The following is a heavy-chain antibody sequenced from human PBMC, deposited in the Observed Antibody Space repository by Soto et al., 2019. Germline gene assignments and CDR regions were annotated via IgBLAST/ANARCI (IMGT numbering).Heavy chain of an antibody. J-gene: IGHJ4*02. CDR2: IYYSGST. CDR3: ARDPDSSGYYYFDY. Sequence: SETLSLTCTVSGGSISSYYWSWIRQPPGKGLEWIGYIYYSGSTNYNPSLKSRVTISVGTSKNQFSLRAEDMAVYYCARDPDSSGYYYFDYWGQGTLVTVSS. CDR1: GGSISSYY. D-gene: IGHD3-22*01. V-gene: IGHV4-59*01.